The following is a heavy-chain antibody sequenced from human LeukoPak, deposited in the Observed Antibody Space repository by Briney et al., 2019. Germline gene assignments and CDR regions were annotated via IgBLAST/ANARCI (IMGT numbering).Heavy chain of an antibody. V-gene: IGHV3-23*01. D-gene: IGHD3-10*01. CDR3: AKYGSGTYYNGVH. CDR2: ISVSGENT. J-gene: IGHJ4*02. CDR1: GFTFSSYA. Sequence: GGSLRLLYAASGFTFSSYAVTWVRQAPGKGLQWVSTISVSGENTYYADSVKGRFTISRDISKSTLYLQMNSLRDEDTALYYCAKYGSGTYYNGVHWGQGTLVTVSS.